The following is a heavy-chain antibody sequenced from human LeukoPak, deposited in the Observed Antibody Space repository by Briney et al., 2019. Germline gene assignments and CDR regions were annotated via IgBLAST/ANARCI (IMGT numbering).Heavy chain of an antibody. CDR1: GFTFSSYE. Sequence: GGSLRLSCAASGFTFSSYEMNWVRQAPGKGLEWASYISSSGSTIYYADSVKGRFTISRDNAKNSLYLQMSSLRAEDTAVYYCAVATIKDYFDYWGQGTLVTVSS. J-gene: IGHJ4*02. D-gene: IGHD5-24*01. V-gene: IGHV3-48*03. CDR3: AVATIKDYFDY. CDR2: ISSSGSTI.